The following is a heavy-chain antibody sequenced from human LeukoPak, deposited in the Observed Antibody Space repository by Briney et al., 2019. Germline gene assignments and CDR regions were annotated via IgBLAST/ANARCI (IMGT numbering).Heavy chain of an antibody. D-gene: IGHD6-19*01. CDR2: INDISGRT. Sequence: PGGSLRLSCAGSGFTLSSSAMSWVRQAPGEGLEWVSAINDISGRTYYADSVKGRFTISRDDSKNTLFLQMNSLRAEDTAVYYCAKDGPDSSGCGPRCYWGQGTLVTVSS. CDR1: GFTLSSSA. V-gene: IGHV3-23*01. J-gene: IGHJ4*02. CDR3: AKDGPDSSGCGPRCY.